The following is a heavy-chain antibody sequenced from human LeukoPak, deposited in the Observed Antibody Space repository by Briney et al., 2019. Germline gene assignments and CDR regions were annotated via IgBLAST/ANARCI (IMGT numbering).Heavy chain of an antibody. CDR1: GYTFTSYG. Sequence: ASVKVSCKASGYTFTSYGISWVRQAPGQGLEWMGWMNPNSGNTGYAQKFQGRVTMTRNTSISTAYMELSSLRSEDTAVYYCARGGDEEGFDYWGQGTLVTVSS. J-gene: IGHJ4*02. V-gene: IGHV1-8*02. D-gene: IGHD5-24*01. CDR3: ARGGDEEGFDY. CDR2: MNPNSGNT.